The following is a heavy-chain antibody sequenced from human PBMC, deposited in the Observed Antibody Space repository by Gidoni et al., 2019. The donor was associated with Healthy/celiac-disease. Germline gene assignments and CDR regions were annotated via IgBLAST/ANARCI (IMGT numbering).Heavy chain of an antibody. J-gene: IGHJ4*02. CDR1: GFTFSSYA. V-gene: IGHV3-30-3*01. CDR3: ARAPGIAAARGDY. CDR2: ISYDGNNK. D-gene: IGHD6-13*01. Sequence: QVQLVESGGGVVQPGRSLRLSCAASGFTFSSYAMHWVRQAPGKGLEWVAVISYDGNNKYYADSVKGRFTISRDNSKNTLYLQMNSLRAEDTAVYYCARAPGIAAARGDYWGQGTLVTVSS.